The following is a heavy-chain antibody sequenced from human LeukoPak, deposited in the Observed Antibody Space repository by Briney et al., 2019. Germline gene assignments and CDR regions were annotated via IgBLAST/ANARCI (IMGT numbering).Heavy chain of an antibody. J-gene: IGHJ4*02. CDR2: INPNSGGT. CDR3: PRADSAYDFRY. V-gene: IGHV1-2*02. CDR1: GYTFSGYF. Sequence: ASVKVSCKASGYTFSGYFMNWVRQAPGQGLEWMGWINPNSGGTNYAQKFQGRVTMTRDTSISTAYMELSSLRSDDTDVYYCPRADSAYDFRYWGQGTLVTVSS. D-gene: IGHD5-12*01.